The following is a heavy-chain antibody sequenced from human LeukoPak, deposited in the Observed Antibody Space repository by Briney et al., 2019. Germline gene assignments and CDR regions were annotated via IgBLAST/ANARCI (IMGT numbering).Heavy chain of an antibody. Sequence: PSETLSLTCTVSGGSISSSSYYWGWIRQPPGKGLEWIGSIYYSGSTYYNPSLKSRVTISVDTSKNQFSLKLSSVTAADTAVYYCASKIYYDFWSGYSHYFDYWGQGTLVTVSS. CDR2: IYYSGST. CDR1: GGSISSSSYY. D-gene: IGHD3-3*01. J-gene: IGHJ4*02. CDR3: ASKIYYDFWSGYSHYFDY. V-gene: IGHV4-39*07.